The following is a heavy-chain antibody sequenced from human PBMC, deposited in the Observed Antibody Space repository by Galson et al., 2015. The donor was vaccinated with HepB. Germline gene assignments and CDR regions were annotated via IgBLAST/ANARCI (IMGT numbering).Heavy chain of an antibody. CDR2: LYSGGST. CDR1: GFTVSSNY. Sequence: SLRLSCAVSGFTVSSNYMTWVRQAPGKGLEWVSVLYSGGSTFYADSVKGRFTISRDNSKNTVYLQMNSLRAEDTAVYYCASHLFFEELLPDYWGQGTLVTVSS. V-gene: IGHV3-66*04. J-gene: IGHJ4*02. D-gene: IGHD3-10*01. CDR3: ASHLFFEELLPDY.